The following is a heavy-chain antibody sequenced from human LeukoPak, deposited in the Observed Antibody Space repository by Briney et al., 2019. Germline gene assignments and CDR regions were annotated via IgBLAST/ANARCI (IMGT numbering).Heavy chain of an antibody. D-gene: IGHD3-22*01. Sequence: GGSLRLSCAASGVTFSSYWMSWVRQAPGKGLEWVANIKHDGSEKYSVYSVKGRFTISRDNAKNSLYLQMNRLRAEDTAAYYCARDEDTSGYSSYWGQGTLVTVSS. V-gene: IGHV3-7*01. J-gene: IGHJ4*02. CDR1: GVTFSSYW. CDR3: ARDEDTSGYSSY. CDR2: IKHDGSEK.